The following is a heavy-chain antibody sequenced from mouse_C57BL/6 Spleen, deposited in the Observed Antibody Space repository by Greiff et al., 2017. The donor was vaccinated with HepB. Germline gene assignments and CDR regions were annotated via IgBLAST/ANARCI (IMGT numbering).Heavy chain of an antibody. CDR3: ARSSGYYPAWFAY. V-gene: IGHV1-50*01. CDR2: IDPSDSYT. D-gene: IGHD2-3*01. Sequence: QVQLQQPGAELVKPGASVKLSCKASGYTFTSYWMQWVKQRPGQDLEWIGEIDPSDSYTNYNQKFKGKATLTVDTSSSTAYMQLSSLTSEDSAVYYCARSSGYYPAWFAYWGQGTLVTVSA. CDR1: GYTFTSYW. J-gene: IGHJ3*01.